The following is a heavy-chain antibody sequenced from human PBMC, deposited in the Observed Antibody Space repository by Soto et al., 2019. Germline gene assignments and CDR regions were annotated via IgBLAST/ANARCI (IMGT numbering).Heavy chain of an antibody. D-gene: IGHD4-4*01. CDR1: GGSISSSNW. CDR2: IYHSGST. J-gene: IGHJ1*01. CDR3: ATTDWPGDDYSFQH. Sequence: KSSETLSLTCAVSGGSISSSNWWSWVRQPPGKGLEWIGEIYHSGSTNYNPSLKSRVTISVDKSKNQFSLKLSSVTAADTAVYYCATTDWPGDDYSFQHWGQGTLVTVSS. V-gene: IGHV4-4*02.